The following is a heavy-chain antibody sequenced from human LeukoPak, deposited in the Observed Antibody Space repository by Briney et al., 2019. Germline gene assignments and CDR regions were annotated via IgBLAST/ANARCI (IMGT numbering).Heavy chain of an antibody. Sequence: GGSLRLSCAASGFTVSSTSIIWVRQAPGKGLEWVANIKQDGSEKYYVDSVKGRFTISRDNAKNSLYLQMNSLRAEDTAVYYCARDGYFDYWGQGTLVTVSS. V-gene: IGHV3-7*01. CDR2: IKQDGSEK. CDR3: ARDGYFDY. J-gene: IGHJ4*02. CDR1: GFTVSSTS.